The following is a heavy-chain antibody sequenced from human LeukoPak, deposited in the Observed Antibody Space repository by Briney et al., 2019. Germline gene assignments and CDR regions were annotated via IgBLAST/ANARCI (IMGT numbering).Heavy chain of an antibody. V-gene: IGHV3-7*01. J-gene: IGHJ6*03. CDR1: GFTFSNYW. Sequence: GGSLRLSCAASGFTFSNYWMNWVRQAPGKGLEWVANIKQDGSEKKYVDSVKGRFTISRDNAKNSVYLQMNSLRAEDTAVYYCARARVGSSGYYYYYMDVWGKGTTVTVSS. CDR3: ARARVGSSGYYYYYMDV. D-gene: IGHD6-6*01. CDR2: IKQDGSEK.